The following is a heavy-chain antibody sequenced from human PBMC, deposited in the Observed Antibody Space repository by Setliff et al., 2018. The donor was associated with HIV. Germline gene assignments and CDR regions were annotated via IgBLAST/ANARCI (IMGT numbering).Heavy chain of an antibody. J-gene: IGHJ4*02. D-gene: IGHD4-17*01. CDR3: AKDGYSDYLNSYFDY. Sequence: PGGSLRLSCVASGFRFSTYGMHWVRQAPGKGLEWVAGISGAGATTYYADSVKGRFTISRDNSKDTLYLQMNSLRAEDTAVYYCAKDGYSDYLNSYFDYWGQGTLVTVSS. V-gene: IGHV3-23*01. CDR1: GFRFSTYG. CDR2: ISGAGATT.